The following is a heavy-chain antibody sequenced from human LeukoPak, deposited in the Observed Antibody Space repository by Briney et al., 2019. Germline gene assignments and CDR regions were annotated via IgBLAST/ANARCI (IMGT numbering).Heavy chain of an antibody. CDR3: ARGEVDSGSYHMRY. Sequence: PSETLSLTCAVSGGSISSSNWWSWVRQPPGKGLEWIGEIYHSGSTNYNPSLKSRVTMSVDKSKNQFSLKLSSVTAADTAVYYCARGEVDSGSYHMRYWGQGTLVTVSS. D-gene: IGHD1-26*01. CDR1: GGSISSSNW. V-gene: IGHV4-4*02. J-gene: IGHJ4*02. CDR2: IYHSGST.